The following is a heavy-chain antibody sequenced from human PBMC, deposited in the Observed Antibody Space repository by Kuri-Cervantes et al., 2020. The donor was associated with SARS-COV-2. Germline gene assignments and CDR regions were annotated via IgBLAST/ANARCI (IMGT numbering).Heavy chain of an antibody. J-gene: IGHJ3*02. CDR1: GFTFSTYG. D-gene: IGHD6-25*01. CDR3: ARDRSQSSENAFDI. Sequence: GGSLRLSCEASGFTFSTYGMSWVRQAPGKGLEWVSGINWNGGSTGYADSVKGRFTISRDNAKNSLYLQMNSLRAEDTALYYCARDRSQSSENAFDIWGQGTMVTVSS. V-gene: IGHV3-20*04. CDR2: INWNGGST.